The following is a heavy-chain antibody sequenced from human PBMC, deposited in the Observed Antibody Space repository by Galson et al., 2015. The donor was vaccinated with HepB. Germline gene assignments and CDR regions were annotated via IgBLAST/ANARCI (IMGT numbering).Heavy chain of an antibody. CDR1: GFTFSSYA. Sequence: SLRLSCAASGFTFSSYAMSWVRQAPGKGLEWVSAISGSGGSTYYADSVKGRFTISRDNSKNTLYLQMNSLRAEDTAVYYCAKGNGDFLSMDVWGQGTTVTVSS. CDR2: ISGSGGST. D-gene: IGHD4-17*01. J-gene: IGHJ6*02. CDR3: AKGNGDFLSMDV. V-gene: IGHV3-23*01.